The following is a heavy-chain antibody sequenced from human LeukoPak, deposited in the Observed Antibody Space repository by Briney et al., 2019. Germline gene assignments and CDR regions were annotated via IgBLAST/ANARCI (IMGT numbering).Heavy chain of an antibody. D-gene: IGHD3-22*01. J-gene: IGHJ4*02. CDR2: IHPSGGSP. Sequence: ASVKVSCKASGYTFTSYHLHWVRQAPGQGLEWMGIIHPSGGSPNYAQKLQGRVTMTRDMSTSTAYIELRSLRSDDTAVYYCVRESGGYYGGAFDYWGQGTLVTVSS. CDR1: GYTFTSYH. CDR3: VRESGGYYGGAFDY. V-gene: IGHV1-46*01.